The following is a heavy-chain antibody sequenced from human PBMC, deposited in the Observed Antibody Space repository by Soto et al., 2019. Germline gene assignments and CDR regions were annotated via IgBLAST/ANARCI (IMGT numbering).Heavy chain of an antibody. Sequence: ASVKVSCKASGYTFTSYDINWVRQATGQGLEWMGWMNPNSGNTGYAQKFQGRVTMTRNTSISTAYMELSSLRSEDTAVYYCARGQRTKYSSGWYYFDYWGQGPLVTVSS. D-gene: IGHD6-19*01. V-gene: IGHV1-8*01. J-gene: IGHJ4*02. CDR1: GYTFTSYD. CDR3: ARGQRTKYSSGWYYFDY. CDR2: MNPNSGNT.